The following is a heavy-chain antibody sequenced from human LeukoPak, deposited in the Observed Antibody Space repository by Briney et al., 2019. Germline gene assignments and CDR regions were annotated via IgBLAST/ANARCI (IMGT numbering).Heavy chain of an antibody. Sequence: SETLSLTCSVSDGSIRTYYWSWIRQSPGQVLEWIGNIYYRGDINYNPSLKSRVIISIDTSKNQFSLKVTSLTAADTAVYYCATNKDWAEADWGQGTLVIVSS. V-gene: IGHV4-59*03. D-gene: IGHD3/OR15-3a*01. J-gene: IGHJ4*02. CDR1: DGSIRTYY. CDR3: ATNKDWAEAD. CDR2: IYYRGDI.